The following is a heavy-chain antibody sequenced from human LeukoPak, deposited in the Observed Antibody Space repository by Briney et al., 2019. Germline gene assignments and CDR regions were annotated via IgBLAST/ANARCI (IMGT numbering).Heavy chain of an antibody. D-gene: IGHD3-3*01. CDR3: AREVITIFGVHHFDY. Sequence: PSETLSLTCTVSGGSISSGSYYWSWIRQPAGKGLEWIGRIYTSGSTNYNPSLKSRVTISVDTSKNQFSLKLSSVTAADTAVYYCAREVITIFGVHHFDYWGQGTLVTVSS. CDR1: GGSISSGSYY. V-gene: IGHV4-61*02. J-gene: IGHJ4*02. CDR2: IYTSGST.